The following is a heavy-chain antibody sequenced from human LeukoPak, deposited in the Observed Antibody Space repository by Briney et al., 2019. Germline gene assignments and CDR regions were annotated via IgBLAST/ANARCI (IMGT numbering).Heavy chain of an antibody. CDR3: ARSENGDYAPSFDY. D-gene: IGHD4-17*01. Sequence: GASVTVSCKASGYTFTGYYMHWVRQAPGQGLEWMGWINPNSGGTNYAQKFQGRVTMTRDTSISTAYMELSRLRSDDTAVYYCARSENGDYAPSFDYWGQGTLVTVSS. CDR1: GYTFTGYY. V-gene: IGHV1-2*02. CDR2: INPNSGGT. J-gene: IGHJ4*02.